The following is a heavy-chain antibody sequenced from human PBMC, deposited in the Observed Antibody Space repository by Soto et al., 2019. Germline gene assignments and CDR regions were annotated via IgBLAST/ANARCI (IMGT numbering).Heavy chain of an antibody. V-gene: IGHV3-48*03. Sequence: GGSLRLSCAASGFSFRSYEMNWVRQAPGKGLEWVSYMDSSGGTIYYADSVKGRFTISRDNAKNSLYLQMNSLRAEDTAVYYCARDXDYVRGTYRQPYYGMDVWGQGTTVTVSS. CDR3: ARDXDYVRGTYRQPYYGMDV. J-gene: IGHJ6*02. CDR1: GFSFRSYE. D-gene: IGHD3-16*02. CDR2: MDSSGGTI.